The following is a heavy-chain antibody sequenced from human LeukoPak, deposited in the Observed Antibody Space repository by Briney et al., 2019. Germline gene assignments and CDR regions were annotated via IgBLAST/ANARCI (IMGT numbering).Heavy chain of an antibody. Sequence: ASVKVSCKASGYTFTGYYMHWVRQAPGRGLEWMGRIIPILGIANYAQKFQGRVTITADKSTSTAYMELSSLRSEDTAVYYCASPDYYYYYMDVWGQGTMVTVSS. CDR1: GYTFTGYY. CDR2: IIPILGIA. J-gene: IGHJ6*03. V-gene: IGHV1-69*02. CDR3: ASPDYYYYYMDV.